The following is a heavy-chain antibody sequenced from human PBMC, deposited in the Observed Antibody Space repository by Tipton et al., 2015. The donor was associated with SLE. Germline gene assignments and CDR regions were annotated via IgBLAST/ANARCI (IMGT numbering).Heavy chain of an antibody. CDR1: GYSISSSYY. J-gene: IGHJ6*03. V-gene: IGHV4-61*05. D-gene: IGHD3-3*01. CDR3: ARLTIFGVVIIGNYYYYMDV. CDR2: IYYSGST. Sequence: TLSLTCAVSGYSISSSYYWGWIRQPPGKGLEWIGYIYYSGSTNYNPSLKSRVTISVDTSKNQFSLKLSSVTAADTAVYYCARLTIFGVVIIGNYYYYMDVWGKGTTVTVSS.